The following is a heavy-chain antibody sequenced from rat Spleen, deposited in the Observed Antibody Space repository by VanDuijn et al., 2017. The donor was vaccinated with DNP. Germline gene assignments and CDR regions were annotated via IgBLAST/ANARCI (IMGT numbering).Heavy chain of an antibody. J-gene: IGHJ3*01. D-gene: IGHD4-2*01. CDR2: ISYSGGT. Sequence: EVQLQESGPGLVKPSQSLSLTCSVTGFSVTSNYWAWIRKFPGNKMEWIGYISYSGGTSYNPSLKSRISITRDTSKNQFFLQLNSLITEDTATYYCARGGAGIWFAYWGQGTLVTVSS. CDR3: ARGGAGIWFAY. V-gene: IGHV3-1*01. CDR1: GFSVTSNY.